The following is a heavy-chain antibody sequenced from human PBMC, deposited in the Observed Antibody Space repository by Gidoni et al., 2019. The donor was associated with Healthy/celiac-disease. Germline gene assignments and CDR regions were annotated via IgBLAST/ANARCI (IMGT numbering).Heavy chain of an antibody. CDR1: GGSISRYY. CDR2: IYYSGRT. Sequence: QVQLQESGPGLVKPSETLSLTCTVSGGSISRYYWSWIRQPPGKGLEWIGYIYYSGRTNYNPSLKSQVTISVDTSKNQFSLKLSSVTAADTAVYYCARRGPYYYGSGSYYLGFDYWGQGTLVTVSS. V-gene: IGHV4-59*08. J-gene: IGHJ4*02. CDR3: ARRGPYYYGSGSYYLGFDY. D-gene: IGHD3-10*01.